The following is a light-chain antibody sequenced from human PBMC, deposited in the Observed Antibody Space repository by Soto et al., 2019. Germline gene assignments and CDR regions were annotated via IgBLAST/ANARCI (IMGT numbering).Light chain of an antibody. J-gene: IGKJ1*01. V-gene: IGKV3-15*01. CDR3: QQYNNWPRT. CDR2: GAS. Sequence: EIVLTQSPGTLSLSPGERATLSCRASQSVTSNYLAWYQQKPGQAPRLLIYGASTRATGIPARFSGSGSGTEFTLTISSLQSEDFVVYYCQQYNNWPRTFGQGTKVEIK. CDR1: QSVTSN.